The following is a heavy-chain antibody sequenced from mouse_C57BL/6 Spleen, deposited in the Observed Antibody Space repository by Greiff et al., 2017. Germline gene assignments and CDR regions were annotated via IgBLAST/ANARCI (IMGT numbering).Heavy chain of an antibody. J-gene: IGHJ2*01. CDR3: AKTGSYYFDY. CDR2: INPSSGYT. D-gene: IGHD4-1*01. V-gene: IGHV1-4*01. Sequence: VQLQESGAELARPGASVKMSCKASGYTFTSYTMHWVKQRPGQGLEWIGYINPSSGYTKYNQKFKDKATLTADKSSSTAYMQLSSLTSEDSAVYYCAKTGSYYFDYWGQGTTLTVSS. CDR1: GYTFTSYT.